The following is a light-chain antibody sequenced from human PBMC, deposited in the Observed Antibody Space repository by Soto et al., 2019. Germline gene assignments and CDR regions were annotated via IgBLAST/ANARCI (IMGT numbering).Light chain of an antibody. CDR3: QQTDSFPIT. CDR2: GIS. Sequence: EIKLQQTPGTLSLSPGESAPLSCRASHTISSSYLAWYQQKPGQAPRLLMYGISRRATGIPDRFSGSGSGTDFTLTITRLEPEDFGTYYCQQTDSFPITFGQGTRLEIK. V-gene: IGKV3-20*01. J-gene: IGKJ5*01. CDR1: HTISSSY.